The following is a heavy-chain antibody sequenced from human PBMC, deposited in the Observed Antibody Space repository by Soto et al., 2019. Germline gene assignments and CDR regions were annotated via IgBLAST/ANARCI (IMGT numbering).Heavy chain of an antibody. V-gene: IGHV3-30*18. CDR3: AKDLERGSYYTFDY. CDR2: ISYDGSNK. J-gene: IGHJ4*02. Sequence: GGSLRLSCAASGFTFSSYGMHWVRQAPGKGLEWVAVISYDGSNKYYADSVKGRFTISRDNSKNTLYLQMNSLRAEDTAVYYCAKDLERGSYYTFDYWGQGTLVTVSS. D-gene: IGHD1-26*01. CDR1: GFTFSSYG.